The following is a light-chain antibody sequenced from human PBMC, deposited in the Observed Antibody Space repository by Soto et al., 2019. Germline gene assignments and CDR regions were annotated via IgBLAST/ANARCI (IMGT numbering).Light chain of an antibody. J-gene: IGLJ3*02. Sequence: QSVLTQPPSVSGAPGQRVTISCTGSSSDIGAHYDVHWYKQLPRTAPKLLMSNNNQRPSGVPARFSGSKSGTSASLAISGLQSEDEAAYFCAAWDDSLNGWVFGGGTQLTVL. CDR2: NNN. V-gene: IGLV1-44*01. CDR1: SSDIGAHYD. CDR3: AAWDDSLNGWV.